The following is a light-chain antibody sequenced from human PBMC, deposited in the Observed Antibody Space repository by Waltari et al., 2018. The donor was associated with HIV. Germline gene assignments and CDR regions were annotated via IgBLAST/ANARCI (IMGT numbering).Light chain of an antibody. CDR3: SSYTSSSTPVV. V-gene: IGLV2-14*01. CDR1: SSDVGGYNY. CDR2: EVS. J-gene: IGLJ2*01. Sequence: QSALTQPASVSGSPGQSITISCTGTSSDVGGYNYVSWYQQHPGKAPKLMIYEVSNRPPGVSHRFSVSKSANTASLTSSGLQAEDEAYYYCSSYTSSSTPVVFGGGTKLTVL.